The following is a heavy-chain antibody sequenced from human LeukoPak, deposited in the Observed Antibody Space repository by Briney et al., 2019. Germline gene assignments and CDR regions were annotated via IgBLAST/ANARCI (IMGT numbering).Heavy chain of an antibody. CDR1: GFTFSSYA. CDR3: VRDSQDYSNYYYYYYGMDV. D-gene: IGHD4-11*01. CDR2: ISGSGGGP. J-gene: IGHJ6*02. V-gene: IGHV3-23*01. Sequence: GGSLRLSCAASGFTFSSYAMNWVRQAPGKGLEWVSTISGSGGGPYYADSVKGRFTISRDNSKNSLFLQMNTLRDEDTAVYYCVRDSQDYSNYYYYYYGMDVWGQGTTVTVSS.